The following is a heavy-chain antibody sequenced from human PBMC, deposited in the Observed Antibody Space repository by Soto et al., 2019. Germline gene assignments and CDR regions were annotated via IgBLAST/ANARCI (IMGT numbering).Heavy chain of an antibody. D-gene: IGHD3-9*01. CDR3: ARVKLTGYYYYYYMDV. CDR2: ISGSGGST. CDR1: GFTFSSYA. Sequence: PGGSLRLSCAASGFTFSSYAMSWVRQAPGKGLEWVSAISGSGGSTYYADSVKGRFTISRDNSKSTLYLQMSSLRAEDTAVYYCARVKLTGYYYYYYMDVWGKRTKVTVSS. J-gene: IGHJ6*03. V-gene: IGHV3-23*01.